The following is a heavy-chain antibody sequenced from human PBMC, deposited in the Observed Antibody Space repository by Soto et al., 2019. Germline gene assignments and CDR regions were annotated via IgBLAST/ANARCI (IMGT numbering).Heavy chain of an antibody. CDR1: GYNFDNYW. D-gene: IGHD2-8*01. J-gene: IGHJ3*02. CDR3: AAVYDTALHAFDI. Sequence: PGESLKISCNCSGYNFDNYWIGWVRQMPGKGLEWMGMIFPGDSDTKKSPSLQGQITMSVDKSNSSSYLQWRSLKASDTAMYYCAAVYDTALHAFDIWGQGTMVNVSS. V-gene: IGHV5-51*01. CDR2: IFPGDSDT.